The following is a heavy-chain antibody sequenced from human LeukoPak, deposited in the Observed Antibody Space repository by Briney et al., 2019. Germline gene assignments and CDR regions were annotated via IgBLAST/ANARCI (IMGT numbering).Heavy chain of an antibody. Sequence: AGGSLRLSCAASGFTFSSYAMSWVRQAPGKGLEWVSAISSSGGDTYYADSVKGRFTISRDNAKNSLYLQMNSLRAEDTAVYYCARVRGERYCSGGSCYPSPYFAYWGQGTLVTVSS. CDR1: GFTFSSYA. CDR2: ISSSGGDT. CDR3: ARVRGERYCSGGSCYPSPYFAY. V-gene: IGHV3-23*01. D-gene: IGHD2-15*01. J-gene: IGHJ4*02.